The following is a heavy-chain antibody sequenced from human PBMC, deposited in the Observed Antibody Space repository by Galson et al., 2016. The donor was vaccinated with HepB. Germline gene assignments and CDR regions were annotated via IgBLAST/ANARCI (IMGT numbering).Heavy chain of an antibody. CDR1: GGSISSGSYF. CDR2: MFTSGNS. V-gene: IGHV4-61*02. CDR3: AVWFGDVNY. D-gene: IGHD3-10*01. Sequence: TLSLTCTVSGGSISSGSYFCNWIRQPAGKGLEWIGSMFTSGNSNYNPSLKSRVTISLDTSKKQFFLKMSSVTAADTAVYYCAVWFGDVNYWGQGILVTVSS. J-gene: IGHJ4*02.